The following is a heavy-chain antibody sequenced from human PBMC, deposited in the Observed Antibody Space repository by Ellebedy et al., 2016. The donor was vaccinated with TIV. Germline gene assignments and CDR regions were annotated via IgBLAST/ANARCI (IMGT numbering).Heavy chain of an antibody. J-gene: IGHJ6*02. Sequence: GESLKISCAASGFPFSSFEFNWVRQSPGKGLEWVSYISSSGTTKYYADSVKGRFTISRDNAKNSLYLQMTSLRAEDTAVYYCAAAHYYFYVKDVWGQGTRVTVSS. V-gene: IGHV3-48*03. CDR2: ISSSGTTK. CDR3: AAAHYYFYVKDV. D-gene: IGHD2-15*01. CDR1: GFPFSSFE.